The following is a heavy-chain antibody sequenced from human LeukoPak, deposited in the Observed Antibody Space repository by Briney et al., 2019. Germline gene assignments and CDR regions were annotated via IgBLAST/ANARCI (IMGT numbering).Heavy chain of an antibody. CDR1: GYNFTSYW. CDR3: ARHSSSGWYYFDY. V-gene: IGHV5-51*01. CDR2: IYPGDSDT. J-gene: IGHJ4*02. Sequence: GESLKISCKGSGYNFTSYWIGWVRQLPGKGLEWMGIIYPGDSDTRYSPSFQGQVTISVDKSISTAYLQWSSLKAADTAMYYCARHSSSGWYYFDYWGQGTLVTVSS. D-gene: IGHD6-19*01.